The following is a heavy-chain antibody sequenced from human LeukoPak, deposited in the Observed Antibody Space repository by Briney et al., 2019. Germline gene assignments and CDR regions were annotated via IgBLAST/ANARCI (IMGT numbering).Heavy chain of an antibody. Sequence: GGSLRLSCAASGFTFSTYGMHWVRQAPGKGLEWVVIISYDGGSEYYADSVKGRFTISRDNSKSTLYLQMNSLRAEDSAVFYCAKDQKRDSGYYAMDVWGQGTTVTVSS. CDR3: AKDQKRDSGYYAMDV. D-gene: IGHD2-21*01. CDR1: GFTFSTYG. J-gene: IGHJ6*02. V-gene: IGHV3-30*18. CDR2: ISYDGGSE.